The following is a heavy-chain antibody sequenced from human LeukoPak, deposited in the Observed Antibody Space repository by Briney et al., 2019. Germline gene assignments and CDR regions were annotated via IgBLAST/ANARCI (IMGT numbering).Heavy chain of an antibody. V-gene: IGHV3-21*01. D-gene: IGHD3-10*01. Sequence: GGSLRLSCAASGFTFSSYSMNWVRQAPGKGLEWVSSITSSSSYINYADSVKGRFTISRDNAKNSLYLQMNSLRAEDTAVYYCARDRSPGNFDYWGQGTLVTVSS. CDR3: ARDRSPGNFDY. CDR2: ITSSSSYI. J-gene: IGHJ4*02. CDR1: GFTFSSYS.